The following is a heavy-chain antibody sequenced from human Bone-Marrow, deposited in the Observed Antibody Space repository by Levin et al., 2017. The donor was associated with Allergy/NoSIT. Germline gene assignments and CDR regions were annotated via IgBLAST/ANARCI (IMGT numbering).Heavy chain of an antibody. J-gene: IGHJ6*02. D-gene: IGHD2-2*01. Sequence: SCVASGFTFSQHWIQWVRQSPGKGLVWVSRINGDGSARDYADSVRGRFTTSRDNAKNTVYLQMNSLRDEDTALYYCAVSTGAMDVWGQGTTVTVSS. CDR2: INGDGSAR. CDR1: GFTFSQHW. V-gene: IGHV3-74*01. CDR3: AVSTGAMDV.